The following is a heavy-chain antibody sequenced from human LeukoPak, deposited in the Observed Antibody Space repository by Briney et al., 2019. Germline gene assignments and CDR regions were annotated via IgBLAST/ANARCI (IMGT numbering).Heavy chain of an antibody. CDR3: ARARDYYDSSGYYPGDAFDI. D-gene: IGHD3-22*01. CDR2: IIPIFGIA. V-gene: IGHV1-69*04. J-gene: IGHJ3*02. CDR1: GGTFSSYA. Sequence: SVKVSCKASGGTFSSYAISWVRQAPGQGLEWMGRIIPIFGIANYAQKFQGRVTITADKSTSTAYMELSSLRSEDTAVYYCARARDYYDSSGYYPGDAFDIWGQGTMVTVSS.